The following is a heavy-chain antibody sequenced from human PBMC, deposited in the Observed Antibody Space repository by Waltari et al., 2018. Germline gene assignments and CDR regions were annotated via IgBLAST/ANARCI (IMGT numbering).Heavy chain of an antibody. CDR2: IRSKAYGGTT. J-gene: IGHJ6*02. CDR1: GFTFGDYA. Sequence: LRLSCTASGFTFGDYAISWFRQAPGKGLEWVGFIRSKAYGGTTEYAASVKGRFTISRDNAKNSLYLQMNSLRAEDTAVYYCARELYSGSYFVYYYGMDVWGQGTTVTVSS. CDR3: ARELYSGSYFVYYYGMDV. V-gene: IGHV3-49*03. D-gene: IGHD1-26*01.